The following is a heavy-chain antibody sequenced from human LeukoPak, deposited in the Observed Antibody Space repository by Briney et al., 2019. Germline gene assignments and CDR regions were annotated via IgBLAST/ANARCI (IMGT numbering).Heavy chain of an antibody. J-gene: IGHJ4*02. Sequence: GASVKVSCKASGGTFSSYAISWVRQAPGQGLEWMGGIIPIFGTANYAQKFQGRVTITTDESTSTAYMELSSLRSEDTAVYYCERQRGYVWGSYRVDYWGQGTLVTVSS. D-gene: IGHD3-16*02. CDR2: IIPIFGTA. CDR1: GGTFSSYA. V-gene: IGHV1-69*05. CDR3: ERQRGYVWGSYRVDY.